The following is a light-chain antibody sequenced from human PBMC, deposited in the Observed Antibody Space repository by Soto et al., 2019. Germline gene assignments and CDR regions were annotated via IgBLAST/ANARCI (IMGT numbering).Light chain of an antibody. J-gene: IGKJ1*01. Sequence: EIEMTQSPATLSVSPGERATLSCGASQSASSNSAWYQQKPGQAPRLLIFGASTRATGIPARFNGSGSGTEFTLTISSLQSEDFAVYYCQQYDNWPTTFGQGTKVDIK. CDR3: QQYDNWPTT. CDR2: GAS. V-gene: IGKV3-15*01. CDR1: QSASSN.